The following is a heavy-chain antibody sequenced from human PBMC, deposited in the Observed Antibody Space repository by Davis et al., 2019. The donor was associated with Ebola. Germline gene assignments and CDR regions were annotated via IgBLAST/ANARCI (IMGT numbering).Heavy chain of an antibody. CDR3: AREAVTTYDY. J-gene: IGHJ4*02. V-gene: IGHV3-30*02. CDR1: GFTFSAYG. D-gene: IGHD4-11*01. CDR2: TDFDGNKK. Sequence: GGSLRLSCVASGFTFSAYGMHWVRQTPGKGLEWVAFTDFDGNKKSYADSVKGRFTFSRDNSKNTVYLQMNSLRAEDTAVYYCAREAVTTYDYWGQGTLVTVSS.